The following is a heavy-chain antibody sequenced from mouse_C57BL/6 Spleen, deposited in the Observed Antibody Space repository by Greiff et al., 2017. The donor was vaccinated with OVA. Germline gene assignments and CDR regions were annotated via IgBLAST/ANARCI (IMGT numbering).Heavy chain of an antibody. CDR3: ARTGIKGYFDY. J-gene: IGHJ2*01. D-gene: IGHD2-4*01. CDR1: GYTFTSYW. Sequence: QVQLKQPGAELVMPGASVKLSCKASGYTFTSYWMHWVKQRPGQGLEWIGEIDPSDSYTNYNQKFKGKSTLTVDKSSSTAYMQLSSLTSEDSAVYYCARTGIKGYFDYWGQGTTLTVSS. CDR2: IDPSDSYT. V-gene: IGHV1-69*01.